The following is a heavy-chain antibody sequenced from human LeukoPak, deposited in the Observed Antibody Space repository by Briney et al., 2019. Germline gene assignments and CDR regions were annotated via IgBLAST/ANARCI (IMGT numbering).Heavy chain of an antibody. V-gene: IGHV4-30-4*01. CDR3: ARDGGSGRFDY. J-gene: IGHJ4*02. CDR2: THYSENT. CDR1: GGSVSSGHNY. D-gene: IGHD2-15*01. Sequence: PSQTLSLTCTASGGSVSSGHNYWSWIRQPPGKGLEWIGYTHYSENTYYNPSLKSRVTISVDTSKNQFSLKLSSVTAADTAVYYCARDGGSGRFDYWGQGTLVTVSS.